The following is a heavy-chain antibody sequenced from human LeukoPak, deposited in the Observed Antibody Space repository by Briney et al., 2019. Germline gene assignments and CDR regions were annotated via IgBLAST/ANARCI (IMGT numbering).Heavy chain of an antibody. CDR3: ARGPAYYYDSSGYYWNYYYYMDV. CDR1: GGSFSGYY. Sequence: PSETLSLTCAVYGGSFSGYYWSWIRQPPGKGLEWIGKINHSGSTNYNPSLKSRVTISVDTSKNQFSLKLSSVTAADTAVYYCARGPAYYYDSSGYYWNYYYYMDVWGKGTTVTVSS. J-gene: IGHJ6*03. V-gene: IGHV4-34*01. CDR2: INHSGST. D-gene: IGHD3-22*01.